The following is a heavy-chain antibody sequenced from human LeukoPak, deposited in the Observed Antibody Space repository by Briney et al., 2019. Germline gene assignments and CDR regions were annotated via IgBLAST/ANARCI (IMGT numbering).Heavy chain of an antibody. J-gene: IGHJ4*02. Sequence: SETLSLTCTVSGGSISSYYWSWIRQPPGKGLEWIGYIYYGGRTNYNPSLKSGVTISVDTSKNQFSLKLSSVTAADTAVYYCARDAWHIDWEYYFVYWGQGTLVTVSS. CDR2: IYYGGRT. CDR1: GGSISSYY. CDR3: ARDAWHIDWEYYFVY. V-gene: IGHV4-59*01. D-gene: IGHD2-21*01.